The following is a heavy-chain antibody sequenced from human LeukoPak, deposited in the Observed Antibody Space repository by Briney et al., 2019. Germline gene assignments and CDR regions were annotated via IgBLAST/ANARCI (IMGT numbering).Heavy chain of an antibody. Sequence: AGGSLRLSCAASGFTFRSYWMHWVRQAPGKGLVWVSRINSDGSTTDYADSVKGRFTISRDNAENTLYLQMNSLRAEDTAVYYCARDSGTGSAWYPFDYWGQGTLVTVSS. D-gene: IGHD6-19*01. CDR3: ARDSGTGSAWYPFDY. CDR1: GFTFRSYW. J-gene: IGHJ4*02. V-gene: IGHV3-74*01. CDR2: INSDGSTT.